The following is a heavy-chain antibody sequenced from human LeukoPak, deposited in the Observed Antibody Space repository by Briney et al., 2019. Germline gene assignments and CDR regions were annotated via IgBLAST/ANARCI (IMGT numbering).Heavy chain of an antibody. Sequence: SETLSLTCTVSGGSISSSSYYWGWIRQPPGKGLEWIGSIYYSGSTYYNPSLKSRVTISVDTSKNQLSLKLSSVTAADTAGYYCASLLYGSPTHPNWLDPWGKGPLVTVSP. CDR1: GGSISSSSYY. J-gene: IGHJ5*02. CDR2: IYYSGST. V-gene: IGHV4-39*01. CDR3: ASLLYGSPTHPNWLDP. D-gene: IGHD3-10*01.